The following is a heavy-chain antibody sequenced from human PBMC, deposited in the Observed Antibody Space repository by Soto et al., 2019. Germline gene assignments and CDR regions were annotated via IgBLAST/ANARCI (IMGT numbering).Heavy chain of an antibody. CDR3: ARSGGYGDYPDAFYI. Sequence: GASVKLSCKASGYTFTSYGISWVRQAPGQGLEWMGWISAYNGNTNYAQKLQGRVTMTTDTSTSTAYMELRSLRSDDTAVYYCARSGGYGDYPDAFYIWGQGTMVTVSS. V-gene: IGHV1-18*01. J-gene: IGHJ3*02. D-gene: IGHD4-17*01. CDR2: ISAYNGNT. CDR1: GYTFTSYG.